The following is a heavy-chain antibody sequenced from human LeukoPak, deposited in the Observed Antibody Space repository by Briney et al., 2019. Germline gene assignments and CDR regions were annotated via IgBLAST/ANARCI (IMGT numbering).Heavy chain of an antibody. CDR3: ARKTVVGSYFDY. Sequence: PGGSLRLSCAASGFTFSSYWMSWVRQAPGRGLEWVANIKQDGSDKYYVDSVKGRFTISRDNAKNSLYLQINSLRAEDTAVYYCARKTVVGSYFDYWGQGTTVTVSS. CDR1: GFTFSSYW. CDR2: IKQDGSDK. V-gene: IGHV3-7*03. J-gene: IGHJ4*02. D-gene: IGHD4-23*01.